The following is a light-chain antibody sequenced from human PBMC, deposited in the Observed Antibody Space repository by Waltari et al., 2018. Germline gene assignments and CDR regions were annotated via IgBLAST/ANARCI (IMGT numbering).Light chain of an antibody. CDR3: QHYNNWPRT. CDR1: QNVNRN. J-gene: IGKJ1*01. V-gene: IGKV3-15*01. Sequence: EIVMTQSPDTLSVSPGDRATLSCRASQNVNRNLAWYQKKRGQAPRLPISGASARAAGIPPRFSGGGSGTEFTLTISSLQSEDFAVYYCQHYNNWPRTFGQGTKVEIK. CDR2: GAS.